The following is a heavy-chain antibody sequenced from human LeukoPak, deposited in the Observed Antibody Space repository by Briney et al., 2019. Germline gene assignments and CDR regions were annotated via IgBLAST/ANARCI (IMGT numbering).Heavy chain of an antibody. CDR2: IYHSGST. V-gene: IGHV4-30-2*01. D-gene: IGHD5-18*01. CDR1: GGSISSGGYS. CDR3: ASVDTAMGSYYFDY. Sequence: KPSETLSLTCAVSGGSISSGGYSWSWIRQPPGKGLEWIGYIYHSGSTYYNPSLKSRVTISVDRSKNQFSLKLSSVTAADTAVYYCASVDTAMGSYYFDYWGQGTLVTVSS. J-gene: IGHJ4*02.